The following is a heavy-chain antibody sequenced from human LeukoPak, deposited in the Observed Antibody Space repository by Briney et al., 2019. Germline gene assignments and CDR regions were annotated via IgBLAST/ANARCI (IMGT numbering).Heavy chain of an antibody. CDR3: AKTADYSGSDY. Sequence: PGGSLRLSCAASGFTFSSYGMHWVRQAPGKGLEWVAVISYDGSNKYYADSVKGRFTISRDNSKSTLYLQMNSLRAEDTAVYYCAKTADYSGSDYWGQGTLVTVSS. V-gene: IGHV3-30*18. J-gene: IGHJ4*02. D-gene: IGHD4-11*01. CDR2: ISYDGSNK. CDR1: GFTFSSYG.